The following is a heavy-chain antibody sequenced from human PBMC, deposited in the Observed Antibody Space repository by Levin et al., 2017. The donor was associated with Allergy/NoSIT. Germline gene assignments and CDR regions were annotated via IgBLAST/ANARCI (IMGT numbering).Heavy chain of an antibody. CDR1: GFTFSSYA. CDR2: ISGSGGST. CDR3: AKSNEAIVVVTIYFQH. V-gene: IGHV3-23*01. D-gene: IGHD3-22*01. J-gene: IGHJ1*01. Sequence: GGSLRLSCAASGFTFSSYAMSWVRQAPGKGLEWVSAISGSGGSTYYADSVKGRFTISRDNSKNTLYLQMNSLRAEDTAVYYCAKSNEAIVVVTIYFQHWGQGTLVTVSS.